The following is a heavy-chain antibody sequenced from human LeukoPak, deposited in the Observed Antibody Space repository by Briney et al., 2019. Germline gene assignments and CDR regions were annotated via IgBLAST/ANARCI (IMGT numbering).Heavy chain of an antibody. CDR2: ISGSGGST. V-gene: IGHV3-23*01. CDR3: AKDGGEYYDILTGYYPRLYYMDV. CDR1: GFTFSTYG. D-gene: IGHD3-9*01. J-gene: IGHJ6*03. Sequence: PGGTLRHSCVASGFTFSTYGMSWVRQAPGKGLEWVSAISGSGGSTYYADSVKGRFTISRDNSKNTLYLQMNSLRAEDTAVYYCAKDGGEYYDILTGYYPRLYYMDVWGKGTTVTISS.